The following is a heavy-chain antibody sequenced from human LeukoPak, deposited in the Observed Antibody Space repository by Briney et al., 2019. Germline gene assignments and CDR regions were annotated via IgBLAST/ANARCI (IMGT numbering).Heavy chain of an antibody. CDR3: ARDLPGSDNYYYGMDV. D-gene: IGHD3-10*01. Sequence: PGGSLRLSCAASGFTVSSTYMNWVRQAPGKGLEWVSVIYSGGSTYYADSVKGRFTISRDNSKNTVYLQMNSLRAEDTAVYYCARDLPGSDNYYYGMDVWGQGTTVTVSS. CDR2: IYSGGST. V-gene: IGHV3-66*01. J-gene: IGHJ6*02. CDR1: GFTVSSTY.